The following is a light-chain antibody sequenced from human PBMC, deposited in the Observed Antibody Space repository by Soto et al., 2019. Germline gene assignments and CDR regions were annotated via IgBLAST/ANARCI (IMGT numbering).Light chain of an antibody. Sequence: DVVLTQTPLSSPVTLGQPASISCRSSQSLVYSDGNTYLSWLQQRPGQPPRLLIYQISNRFSGVPDRFSGSGAGTDFTLKISRVDAEDVGVYYCVQFSHFPRTFGQGTKVEIK. CDR1: QSLVYSDGNTY. V-gene: IGKV2-24*01. CDR2: QIS. CDR3: VQFSHFPRT. J-gene: IGKJ1*01.